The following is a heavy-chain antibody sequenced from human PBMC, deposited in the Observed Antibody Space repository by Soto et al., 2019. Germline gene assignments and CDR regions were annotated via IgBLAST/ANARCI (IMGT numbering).Heavy chain of an antibody. V-gene: IGHV1-18*01. CDR2: ISAYNGNT. CDR3: ARLASIVVVVAAAFDY. J-gene: IGHJ4*02. Sequence: QVRLVQSGAEVKKPGASVKVSCKASGYTFTSYGISWVRQAPGQGLEWMGWISAYNGNTNYAQKLKGRVTMTTDTPTSTAYMELRSLRSDDTAVYYCARLASIVVVVAAAFDYWGQGTLVTVSS. CDR1: GYTFTSYG. D-gene: IGHD2-15*01.